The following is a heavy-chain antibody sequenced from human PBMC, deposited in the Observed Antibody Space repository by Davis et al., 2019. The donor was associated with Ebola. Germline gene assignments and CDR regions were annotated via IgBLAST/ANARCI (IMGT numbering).Heavy chain of an antibody. J-gene: IGHJ6*04. V-gene: IGHV3-30*02. CDR1: GFIFGSYG. D-gene: IGHD3-3*01. CDR2: IQYDGSNK. CDR3: AKSGLSFGVVKYHYGMDV. Sequence: PGGSLRLSCAASGFIFGSYGMHWVRQAPGKGLEWVAFIQYDGSNKYYVDSVKGQFTISRDISNNTLYLQMNSLRAEDTAVYYCAKSGLSFGVVKYHYGMDVWGKGTTVTVSS.